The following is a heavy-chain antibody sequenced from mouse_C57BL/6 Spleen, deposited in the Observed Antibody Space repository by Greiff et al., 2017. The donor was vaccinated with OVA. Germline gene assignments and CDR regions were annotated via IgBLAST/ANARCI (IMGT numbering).Heavy chain of an antibody. Sequence: EVKLQESGAELVKPGASVKLSCTASGFNIKDYYMHWVKQRTEQGLEWIGRIDPEDGETKYAPKFQGKATITADTSSNTAYLQLSSLTSEDTTVYYCAQTAYGSSYVGDYWGQGTTLTVSS. CDR3: AQTAYGSSYVGDY. CDR2: IDPEDGET. D-gene: IGHD1-1*01. CDR1: GFNIKDYY. V-gene: IGHV14-2*01. J-gene: IGHJ2*01.